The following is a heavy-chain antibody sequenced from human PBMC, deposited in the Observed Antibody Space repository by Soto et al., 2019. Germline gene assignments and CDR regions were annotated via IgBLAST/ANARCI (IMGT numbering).Heavy chain of an antibody. Sequence: GGSLRLSCAASGFTFSSYEMNWVRQAPGKGLEWVSYISSSGSTIYYADSVKGRFTISRDNAKNSLYLQMNSLRAEDTAVYYCASAMDGYSSSWYAFDIWGQRTMVTVSS. D-gene: IGHD6-13*01. CDR1: GFTFSSYE. CDR2: ISSSGSTI. V-gene: IGHV3-48*03. CDR3: ASAMDGYSSSWYAFDI. J-gene: IGHJ3*02.